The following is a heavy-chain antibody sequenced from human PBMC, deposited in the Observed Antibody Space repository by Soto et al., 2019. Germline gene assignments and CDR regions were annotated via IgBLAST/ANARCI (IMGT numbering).Heavy chain of an antibody. CDR1: GDSVSTDRFF. CDR2: ISYTGET. D-gene: IGHD1-26*01. V-gene: IGHV4-61*01. J-gene: IGHJ5*02. CDR3: ARIVVGATVDL. Sequence: AEPLSLTCTISGDSVSTDRFFGTWIRQPPGKVLEWIAYISYTGETNYNRSLKSRVTISIDTSRNQFSLTLTSVTAADTAGYFCARIVVGATVDLWGQGSLVTVSS.